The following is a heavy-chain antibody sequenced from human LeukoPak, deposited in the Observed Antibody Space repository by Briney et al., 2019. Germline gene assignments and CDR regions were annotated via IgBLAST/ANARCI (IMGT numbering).Heavy chain of an antibody. CDR2: IKSKPDGGTT. J-gene: IGHJ4*02. Sequence: GGSLRLSCAVSGFTFSNAWMSWVRQAPGKGLEWVGRIKSKPDGGTTDYAAPVKGRFTISRDDSKNTLYLQMNSLTTEDTAVYYCTTGDYGDYGFYDYWGQGTLVTVSS. V-gene: IGHV3-15*01. D-gene: IGHD4-17*01. CDR3: TTGDYGDYGFYDY. CDR1: GFTFSNAW.